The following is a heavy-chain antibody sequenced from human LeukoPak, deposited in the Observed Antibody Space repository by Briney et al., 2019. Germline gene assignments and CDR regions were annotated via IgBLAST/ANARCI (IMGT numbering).Heavy chain of an antibody. CDR3: ASRRGSNRPFDY. CDR1: GFTFNSYS. J-gene: IGHJ4*02. D-gene: IGHD1-26*01. Sequence: GGSLRLSCAASGFTFNSYSMNWVRQAPGKGLEWVSSISSSSLSYIYYADSVKGRFTIFRDNAKNSLYLQMNSLTAEDSAVYYCASRRGSNRPFDYWGQGTLVTVSS. V-gene: IGHV3-21*01. CDR2: ISSSSLSYI.